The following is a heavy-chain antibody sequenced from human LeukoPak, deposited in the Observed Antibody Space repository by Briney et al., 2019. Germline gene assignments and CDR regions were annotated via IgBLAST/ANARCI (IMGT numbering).Heavy chain of an antibody. CDR1: GFTFGDYA. Sequence: GGSLRLSCRASGFTFGDYAISWVRQAPGKGLEWVGFIRSKAYGGTTEYAASVKGRFTISRDDSKSIAYLQMNSLKSEDTAVYYCTRDRRAVAGPYYFDHWGQGILVTVSS. CDR3: TRDRRAVAGPYYFDH. CDR2: IRSKAYGGTT. V-gene: IGHV3-49*04. D-gene: IGHD6-19*01. J-gene: IGHJ4*02.